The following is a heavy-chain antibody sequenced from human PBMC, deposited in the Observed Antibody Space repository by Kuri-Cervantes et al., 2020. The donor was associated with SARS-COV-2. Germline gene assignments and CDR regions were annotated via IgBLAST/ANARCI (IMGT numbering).Heavy chain of an antibody. CDR3: ARDVAVVPAAMVPKYFQH. CDR2: ISGNNGNT. CDR1: GYTFTSYG. D-gene: IGHD2-2*01. Sequence: ASVKVSCKASGYTFTSYGISWVRQAPGQGLEWMGWISGNNGNTNYAQKLQGRVTMTTDTSTSTAYMELRSLRSDDTAVYYCARDVAVVPAAMVPKYFQHWGQGTLVTVSS. J-gene: IGHJ1*01. V-gene: IGHV1-18*01.